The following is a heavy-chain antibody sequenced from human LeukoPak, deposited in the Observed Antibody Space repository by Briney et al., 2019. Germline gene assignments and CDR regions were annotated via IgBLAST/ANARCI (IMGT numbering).Heavy chain of an antibody. CDR1: GYSNSSGYY. CDR3: ARGLVGRYYYDSSGYYRTHAFDI. Sequence: PSETLSLTCTVSGYSNSSGYYWGWIRQPPGKGLEWIGSIYHSGSTNYNPSLKSRVTISVDTSKNQFSLKLSSVTAADTAVYYCARGLVGRYYYDSSGYYRTHAFDIWGQGTMVTVSS. V-gene: IGHV4-38-2*02. J-gene: IGHJ3*02. D-gene: IGHD3-22*01. CDR2: IYHSGST.